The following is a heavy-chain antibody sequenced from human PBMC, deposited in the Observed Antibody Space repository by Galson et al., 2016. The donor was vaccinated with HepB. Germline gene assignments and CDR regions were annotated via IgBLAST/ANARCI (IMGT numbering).Heavy chain of an antibody. Sequence: SVKVSCKASGYNFTHYALHWVRQAPGQRPEWMGWINTDYGNTKYSQKFQDRLTITRDTSATTANLERSSLRSGDTAVYSFARDRRGGGSGSFYPLDYWGQGTLVTVSS. V-gene: IGHV1-3*04. J-gene: IGHJ4*02. CDR3: ARDRRGGGSGSFYPLDY. CDR1: GYNFTHYA. CDR2: INTDYGNT. D-gene: IGHD3-10*01.